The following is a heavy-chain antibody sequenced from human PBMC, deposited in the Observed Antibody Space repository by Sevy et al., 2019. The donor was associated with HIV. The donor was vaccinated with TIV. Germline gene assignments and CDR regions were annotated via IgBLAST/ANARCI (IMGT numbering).Heavy chain of an antibody. D-gene: IGHD3-16*01. CDR1: GFSFSRYA. V-gene: IGHV3-30*04. CDR3: ARDGGGDYFDY. CDR2: ISYDKVNT. J-gene: IGHJ4*02. Sequence: GGYLRLSCAASGFSFSRYAMHWIRQAPGKGLESVAVISYDKVNTYHSDSVKGRFTISRDNSKNTLYLQMNSLRPEGKAVYYRARDGGGDYFDYWGQGTLVTVSS.